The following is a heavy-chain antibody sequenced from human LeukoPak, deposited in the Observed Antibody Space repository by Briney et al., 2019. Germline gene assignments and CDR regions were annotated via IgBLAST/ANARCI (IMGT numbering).Heavy chain of an antibody. J-gene: IGHJ4*02. CDR3: ARGYYDSSGYDY. D-gene: IGHD3-22*01. V-gene: IGHV1-46*01. Sequence: ASVKVSCKASGYMFTTSFMHWVRQAPGQGLEWMGIINPSGGSTSYAQKFQGRVTMTRDTSTSTVYMELSSLRSEDTAVYYCARGYYDSSGYDYWGQGTLVTVSS. CDR2: INPSGGST. CDR1: GYMFTTSF.